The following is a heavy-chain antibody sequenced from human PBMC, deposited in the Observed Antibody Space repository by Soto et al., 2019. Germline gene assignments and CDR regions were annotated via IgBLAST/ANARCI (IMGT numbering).Heavy chain of an antibody. V-gene: IGHV4-4*07. Sequence: PSETLSLTCTVSGGSMNDYYWSWIRQPAGKGLEWIGRIFTSGNTNYNPSLRSRLTMSVDTSTNRVSLRLTSVTAADTAVYYCASGRLVSRYYGLDVWGQGTTVTVSS. D-gene: IGHD6-6*01. CDR3: ASGRLVSRYYGLDV. CDR1: GGSMNDYY. J-gene: IGHJ6*02. CDR2: IFTSGNT.